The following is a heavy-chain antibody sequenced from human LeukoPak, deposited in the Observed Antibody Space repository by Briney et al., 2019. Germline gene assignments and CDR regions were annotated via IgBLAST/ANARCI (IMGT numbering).Heavy chain of an antibody. CDR1: GYTFTSYG. Sequence: ATVKVSCKASGYTFTSYGISWVRQAPGQGLEWMGWISAYNGNTNYAQKLQGRVTITRNTSISTAYMELSSLRSEDTAVYYCARGDTGMVYALDAFDIWGQGTMVTVSS. D-gene: IGHD2-8*01. V-gene: IGHV1-18*01. CDR3: ARGDTGMVYALDAFDI. CDR2: ISAYNGNT. J-gene: IGHJ3*02.